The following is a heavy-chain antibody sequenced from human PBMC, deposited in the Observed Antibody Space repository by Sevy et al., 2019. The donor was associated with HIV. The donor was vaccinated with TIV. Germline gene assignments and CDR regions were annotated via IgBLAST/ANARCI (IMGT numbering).Heavy chain of an antibody. CDR3: ARAIAPAGRFDY. D-gene: IGHD6-13*01. CDR2: ISAYSGNT. CDR1: GYTFISYG. Sequence: ASVKVSCKASGYTFISYGISWVRQAPGQGLEWMGWISAYSGNTNYAQKLQVGVTMTTDTSTSTAYMELRSLRSDDTAVYYCARAIAPAGRFDYWGQGTLVTVSS. J-gene: IGHJ4*02. V-gene: IGHV1-18*01.